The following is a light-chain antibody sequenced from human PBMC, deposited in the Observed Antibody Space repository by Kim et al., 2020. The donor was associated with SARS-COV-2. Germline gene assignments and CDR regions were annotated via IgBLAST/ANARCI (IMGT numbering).Light chain of an antibody. CDR2: DAS. CDR1: QNIRTN. V-gene: IGKV3-15*01. J-gene: IGKJ4*01. CDR3: QQYNRWLALS. Sequence: SPGERATPSGRASQNIRTNLAWYQQKPGQAPRLLIYDASIRATGIPARFSGSGSGTEFTLTISSLQSEDFATYHCQQYNRWLALSFGGGTKVDIK.